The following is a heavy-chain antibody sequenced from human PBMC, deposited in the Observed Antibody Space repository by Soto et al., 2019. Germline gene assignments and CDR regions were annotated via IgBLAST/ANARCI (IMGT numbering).Heavy chain of an antibody. V-gene: IGHV3-30-3*01. CDR1: GFTFSSYA. J-gene: IGHJ6*02. Sequence: PGGSLRLSCAASGFTFSSYAMHWVRQAPGKGLEWVAVISYDGSNKYYADSVKGRFTISRDNSKNTLYLQMNSLRAEDTAVYYCARDHQGTGYDFWSGHYYYGMDVWGQGTTVTVSS. CDR3: ARDHQGTGYDFWSGHYYYGMDV. D-gene: IGHD3-3*01. CDR2: ISYDGSNK.